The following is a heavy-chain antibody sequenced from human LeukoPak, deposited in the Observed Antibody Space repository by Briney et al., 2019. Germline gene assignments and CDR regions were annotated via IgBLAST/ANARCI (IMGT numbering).Heavy chain of an antibody. V-gene: IGHV4-59*01. D-gene: IGHD3-22*01. CDR2: VYNSGDT. CDR1: GGSTSSDY. J-gene: IGHJ4*02. Sequence: SETLSLTCTVSGGSTSSDYWSWIRQSPGKGLEWVGYVYNSGDTGKNPSLKSRVTILLDTSKNQCSLKLSSVTAADTAVYYCARWYYDSSGYRYFDYWGQGTLVTVSS. CDR3: ARWYYDSSGYRYFDY.